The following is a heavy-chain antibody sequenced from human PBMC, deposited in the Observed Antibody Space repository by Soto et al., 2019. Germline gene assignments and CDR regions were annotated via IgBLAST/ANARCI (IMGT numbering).Heavy chain of an antibody. D-gene: IGHD2-15*01. J-gene: IGHJ6*02. CDR1: GSSVSSSDYY. CDR3: APLTVSLSGPYGIHV. V-gene: IGHV4-39*01. Sequence: SETLSLTCSVSGSSVSSSDYYCAWIRQPPGKGLEWIGSMLSSGLPYYNPSLKSRVTLSVDTSKNQFSVRLNSVTASDTAVYYCAPLTVSLSGPYGIHVWGQGTTVTVSS. CDR2: MLSSGLP.